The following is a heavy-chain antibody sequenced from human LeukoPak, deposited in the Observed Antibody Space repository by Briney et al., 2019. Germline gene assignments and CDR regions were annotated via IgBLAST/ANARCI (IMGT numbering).Heavy chain of an antibody. D-gene: IGHD6-6*01. J-gene: IGHJ4*02. V-gene: IGHV4-4*07. CDR2: IPTSGST. CDR3: AREGSMTARPFVSIDY. Sequence: PSETLSLTCTVSGGSIRSYYWSWIRQPAGKGLEWIGRIPTSGSTDYNPSLKSRVTMSVDTSKNQFSLKLRSVTAADTAVYYCAREGSMTARPFVSIDYWGQGTLVTVSA. CDR1: GGSIRSYY.